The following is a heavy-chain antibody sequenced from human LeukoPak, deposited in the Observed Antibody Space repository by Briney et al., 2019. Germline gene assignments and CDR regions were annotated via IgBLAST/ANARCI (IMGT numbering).Heavy chain of an antibody. CDR3: VVWGEDRSGHRFDF. Sequence: QTGGSLRLSCAASGFTFDYYWMHWVRQAPGKGLMWVSRINTDGSNTHYADSVKGRFTISRDNAKNTLYLQMNSLRVEDTAVYYCVVWGEDRSGHRFDFWGQGTLVTVSS. V-gene: IGHV3-74*01. CDR1: GFTFDYYW. J-gene: IGHJ4*02. CDR2: INTDGSNT. D-gene: IGHD3-22*01.